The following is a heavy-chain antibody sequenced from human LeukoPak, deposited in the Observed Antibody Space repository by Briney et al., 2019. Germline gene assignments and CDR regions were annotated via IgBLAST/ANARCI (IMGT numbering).Heavy chain of an antibody. D-gene: IGHD6-19*01. J-gene: IGHJ4*02. CDR3: ARVAGSIHF. Sequence: ASVKVSCKASGYTFTSYDIIWVRQATGQGLEWMGWTNPNSGYTGYAQKFQGRLTITRNTSISTAYMELSSLRSEDTAVYYCARVAGSIHFWAEGPLVTVSS. CDR1: GYTFTSYD. CDR2: TNPNSGYT. V-gene: IGHV1-8*03.